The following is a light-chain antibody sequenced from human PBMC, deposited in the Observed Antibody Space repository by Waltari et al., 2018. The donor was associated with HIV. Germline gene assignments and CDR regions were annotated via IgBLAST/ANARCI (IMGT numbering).Light chain of an antibody. Sequence: QSVLTQPPSASGTPGQRVTISCSGSSPNIGSNYVYWYQQFPGTVPKLLIYRNNQRPSGVPDRFSGSKSGTSASLAISGLRSEDEADYYCAAWDDSLSGPVVFGGGTKLTVL. V-gene: IGLV1-47*01. CDR3: AAWDDSLSGPVV. CDR1: SPNIGSNY. J-gene: IGLJ2*01. CDR2: RNN.